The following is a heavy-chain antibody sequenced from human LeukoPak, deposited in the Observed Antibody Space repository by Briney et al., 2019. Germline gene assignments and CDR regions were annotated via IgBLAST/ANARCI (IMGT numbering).Heavy chain of an antibody. D-gene: IGHD5/OR15-5a*01. Sequence: PGGSLRLSCAASGFTFRIYWMSWVRQAPGKGLEWVANIKQDGSEKYYVDSVRGRFTLSRDNAKNSLYLRMDSLRAEDTAVYYCASSVGGFFDYWGQGNLVTVSS. CDR3: ASSVGGFFDY. V-gene: IGHV3-7*01. CDR1: GFTFRIYW. J-gene: IGHJ4*02. CDR2: IKQDGSEK.